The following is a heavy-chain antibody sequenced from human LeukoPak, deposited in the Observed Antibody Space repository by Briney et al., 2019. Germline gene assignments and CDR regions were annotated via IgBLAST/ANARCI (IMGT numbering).Heavy chain of an antibody. Sequence: GASVKVSCKASGYTFTGYYMHWVRQAPGQGLEWMGWINPNSGGTNYAQKFQGRVTMTRDTSISTAYMELSRLRSDDTAVYYCARDGGFGELSLRWRFDPWGQGTLVTVSS. CDR1: GYTFTGYY. CDR2: INPNSGGT. J-gene: IGHJ5*02. CDR3: ARDGGFGELSLRWRFDP. V-gene: IGHV1-2*02. D-gene: IGHD3-10*01.